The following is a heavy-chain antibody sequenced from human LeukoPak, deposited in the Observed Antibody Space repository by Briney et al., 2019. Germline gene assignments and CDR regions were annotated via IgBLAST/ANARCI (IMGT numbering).Heavy chain of an antibody. CDR2: ISSSSSYI. CDR3: ARDPAPPWFGEFTEYYFDY. Sequence: PGGSLRLSCAASGFTFSSYSMNWVRQAPGKGLEWVSSISSSSSYIYYADSVKGRFTISRDNAKNSLYLQMNSLRAEDTAVYYCARDPAPPWFGEFTEYYFDYWGQGTLVTVSS. CDR1: GFTFSSYS. J-gene: IGHJ4*02. V-gene: IGHV3-21*01. D-gene: IGHD3-10*01.